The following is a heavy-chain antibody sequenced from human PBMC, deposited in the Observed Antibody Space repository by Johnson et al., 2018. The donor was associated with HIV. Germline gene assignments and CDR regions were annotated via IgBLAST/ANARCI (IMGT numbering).Heavy chain of an antibody. Sequence: VQLMESGGGLVQPGGSLRLSCAASGFTFSNYAMHWVRQAPGKGLEFVSAINTNGDTYYANSVKGRFSISRDNSNNTLSLQMSSLGAEDMAVYYCVGRSGTIWGQGAIVTVSS. CDR1: GFTFSNYA. V-gene: IGHV3-64*01. D-gene: IGHD1-1*01. CDR2: INTNGDT. J-gene: IGHJ3*02. CDR3: VGRSGTI.